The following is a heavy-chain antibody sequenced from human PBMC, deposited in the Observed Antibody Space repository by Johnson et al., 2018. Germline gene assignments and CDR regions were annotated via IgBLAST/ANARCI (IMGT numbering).Heavy chain of an antibody. Sequence: QVQLQESGPGLVKXSQTLSLTCSVSGGAISSRDYYWSWIRQVPGKGLEWIGYIHSSGSASYNPSLKRRVVISVDTSKNQFSRRLRSVTAADTAVYFCARGTFYYDTRPYYYRHWGQGTLVTVSS. J-gene: IGHJ1*01. V-gene: IGHV4-31*03. D-gene: IGHD3-22*01. CDR1: GGAISSRDYY. CDR3: ARGTFYYDTRPYYYRH. CDR2: IHSSGSA.